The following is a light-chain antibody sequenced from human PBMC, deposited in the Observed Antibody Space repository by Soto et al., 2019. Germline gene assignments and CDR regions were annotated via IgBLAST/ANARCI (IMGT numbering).Light chain of an antibody. Sequence: ILMTQSPATLSVSPGERATRSCRASQSVSNDLAWYQQKPGQAPRLLIYDASTRATGIRARFSGSGSGTEFTLTISGLQSEDFAVYYCQQYNNWPPRTFGQGTKVEIK. CDR3: QQYNNWPPRT. V-gene: IGKV3-15*01. CDR2: DAS. J-gene: IGKJ1*01. CDR1: QSVSND.